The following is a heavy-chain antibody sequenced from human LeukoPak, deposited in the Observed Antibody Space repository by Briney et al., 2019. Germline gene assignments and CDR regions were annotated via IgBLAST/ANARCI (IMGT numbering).Heavy chain of an antibody. CDR1: GYSISSGYY. D-gene: IGHD5-12*01. V-gene: IGHV4-38-2*02. Sequence: SETLSLTCTVSGYSISSGYYWGWIRQPPGKGLEWIGSIYHSGSTYYNPSLKSRVTISVDTSKNQFSLKLSSVTAADTAVYYCARDLGGLRLDAFDIWGQGTMVTVSS. J-gene: IGHJ3*02. CDR3: ARDLGGLRLDAFDI. CDR2: IYHSGST.